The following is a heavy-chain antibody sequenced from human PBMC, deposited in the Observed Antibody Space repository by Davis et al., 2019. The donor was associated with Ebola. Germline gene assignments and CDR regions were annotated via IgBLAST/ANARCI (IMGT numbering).Heavy chain of an antibody. V-gene: IGHV3-33*01. CDR3: ARAGGFLEWLYFDY. J-gene: IGHJ4*02. Sequence: GESLKISCAASGFTFSSYGMHWVRQAPGKGLEWVAVIWYDGSNKYYADSVKGRFTISRDNSKNTLYLQMNSLRAEDTAVYYCARAGGFLEWLYFDYWGQGTLVTVSS. D-gene: IGHD3-3*01. CDR2: IWYDGSNK. CDR1: GFTFSSYG.